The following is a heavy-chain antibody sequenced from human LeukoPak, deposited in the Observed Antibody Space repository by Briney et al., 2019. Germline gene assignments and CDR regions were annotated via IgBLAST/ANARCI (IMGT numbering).Heavy chain of an antibody. Sequence: GGSLRLSCAVSGFTFSNYWMSWVRQAPGKGLEWVANIKQTGSEKYYVDSVRGRFTISRDNAQNSLYLQMNSLRAEDTAVYYCTRGSYGDYEYWGQGTLVTVSS. V-gene: IGHV3-7*01. CDR3: TRGSYGDYEY. D-gene: IGHD4-17*01. J-gene: IGHJ4*02. CDR1: GFTFSNYW. CDR2: IKQTGSEK.